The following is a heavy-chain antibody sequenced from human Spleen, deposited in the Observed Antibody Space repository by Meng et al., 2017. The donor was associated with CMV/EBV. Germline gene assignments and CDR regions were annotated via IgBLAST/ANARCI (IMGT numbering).Heavy chain of an antibody. D-gene: IGHD3-10*01. V-gene: IGHV1-18*04. CDR1: GYKFTTYH. CDR3: AREIGSGSRYYYGMDV. CDR2: VSAYNGAT. J-gene: IGHJ6*02. Sequence: ASVKVSCKASGYKFTTYHLSWARQAPGQGLEWMGWVSAYNGATTYVQKFQGRVTMTADTSTSTVYMELSSLRSEDTAVYYCAREIGSGSRYYYGMDVWGQGTTVTVSS.